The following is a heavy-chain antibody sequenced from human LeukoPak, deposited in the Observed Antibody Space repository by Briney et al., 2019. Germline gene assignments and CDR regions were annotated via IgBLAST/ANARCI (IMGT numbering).Heavy chain of an antibody. CDR1: GGSISSSSYY. CDR3: ARHEGSGWYFDY. J-gene: IGHJ4*02. CDR2: IYYSGST. V-gene: IGHV4-39*01. D-gene: IGHD6-19*01. Sequence: AETLSLTCTVSGGSISSSSYYWGWIRQPPGKGLEWIGSIYYSGSTYYNPSLKSRVTISVDTSKNQFSLKLSSVTAADTAVYYCARHEGSGWYFDYWGQGTLVTVSS.